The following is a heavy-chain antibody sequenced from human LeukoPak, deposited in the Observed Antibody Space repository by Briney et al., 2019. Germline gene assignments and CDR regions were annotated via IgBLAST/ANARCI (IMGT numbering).Heavy chain of an antibody. CDR3: ASGIWSGYPYFDY. D-gene: IGHD3-3*01. J-gene: IGHJ4*02. CDR1: GFTFSSYG. Sequence: GGSLRLSCAASGFTFSSYGMHWVRQAPGKGLEWVAVIWYDGSNKYYADSVKGRFTISRDNAKNSLYLQMNSLRAEDTAVYYCASGIWSGYPYFDYWGQGTLVTVSS. V-gene: IGHV3-33*03. CDR2: IWYDGSNK.